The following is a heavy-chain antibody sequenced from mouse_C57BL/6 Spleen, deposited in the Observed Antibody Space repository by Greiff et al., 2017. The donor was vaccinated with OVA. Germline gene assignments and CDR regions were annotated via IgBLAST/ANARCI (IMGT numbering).Heavy chain of an antibody. CDR3: ARQGYYGSSYYYAMDY. Sequence: EVNVVESGGGLVQPGGSLKLSCAASGFTFSDYYMYWVRQTPEKRLEWVAYISTGGGSTYYPDTVKGRFTISRDNAKNTLYLQMSRLKSEDTAMYYCARQGYYGSSYYYAMDYWGQGTSVTVSS. CDR1: GFTFSDYY. V-gene: IGHV5-12*01. CDR2: ISTGGGST. J-gene: IGHJ4*01. D-gene: IGHD1-1*01.